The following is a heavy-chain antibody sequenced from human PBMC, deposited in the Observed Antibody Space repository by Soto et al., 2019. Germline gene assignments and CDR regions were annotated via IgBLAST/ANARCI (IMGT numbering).Heavy chain of an antibody. J-gene: IGHJ6*02. CDR2: ISYDGSNK. Sequence: ESGGGVVQPGRSLRLSCAASGFTFSSYGMHWVRQAPGKGLEWVAVISYDGSNKYYADSVKGRFTISRDNSKNTLYLQMNSLRAEDTAVYYCAKRSYGMDVWGQGTTVTVSS. CDR1: GFTFSSYG. V-gene: IGHV3-30*18. CDR3: AKRSYGMDV.